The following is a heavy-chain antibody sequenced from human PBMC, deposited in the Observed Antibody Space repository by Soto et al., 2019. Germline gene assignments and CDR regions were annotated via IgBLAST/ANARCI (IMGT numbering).Heavy chain of an antibody. CDR2: FSAYNGNT. Sequence: ASVKVSCKASGYTFTTYGISWVRQAPGQGLEWMGWFSAYNGNTNYAQKIPGRVTMTTDTSTSTAYMELRSLRSDDTAIYYCARAAVATSHDAFDIWGQGTMVTVS. J-gene: IGHJ3*02. CDR1: GYTFTTYG. D-gene: IGHD5-12*01. V-gene: IGHV1-18*01. CDR3: ARAAVATSHDAFDI.